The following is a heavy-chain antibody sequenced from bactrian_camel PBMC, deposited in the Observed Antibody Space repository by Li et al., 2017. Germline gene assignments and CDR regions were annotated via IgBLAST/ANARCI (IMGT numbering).Heavy chain of an antibody. D-gene: IGHD1*01. Sequence: QLVESGGGSVQAGGSLTLSCATQTLVDSNTDMGWFRQAPGTEREVVAVISGDGDNTYYADSVKDRFTISRDGAKNTIYLQMDGLSPEDTAMYLCAAKESYYCNNWRTWRYWGRWGQGTQVTVS. CDR2: ISGDGDNT. V-gene: IGHV3S54*01. CDR1: TLVDSNTD. J-gene: IGHJ4*01. CDR3: AAKESYYCNNWRTWRYWGR.